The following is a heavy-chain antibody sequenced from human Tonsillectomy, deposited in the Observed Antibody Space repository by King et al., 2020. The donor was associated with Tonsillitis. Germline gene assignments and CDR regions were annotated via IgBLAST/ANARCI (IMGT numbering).Heavy chain of an antibody. J-gene: IGHJ6*02. CDR2: LYYSGST. V-gene: IGHV4-59*01. CDR3: ARAEWELNGMDV. CDR1: GGSISSYY. Sequence: QLQESGPGLVKPSGTLSLTCTVSGGSISSYYWSWIRQPPGKGLEWVGYLYYSGSTNYNPSLKSRVTISVDTSKNQFSLRLRSVTAADTAVYYCARAEWELNGMDVWGPGTTVTVSS. D-gene: IGHD3-10*01.